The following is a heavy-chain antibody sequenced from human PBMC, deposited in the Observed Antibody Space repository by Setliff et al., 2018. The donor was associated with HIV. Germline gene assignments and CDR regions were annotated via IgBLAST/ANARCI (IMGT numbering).Heavy chain of an antibody. J-gene: IGHJ6*03. CDR1: GGSISSGNYY. Sequence: SETLSLTCTVSGGSISSGNYYWSWIRQPAGKGLEWIGHLYASGSTNYNPSLKSRVSTSVATSKNQFSLKLSSVTAADTAVYYCARGAYGSGSLYYMDVWGKGTTVTVSS. CDR3: ARGAYGSGSLYYMDV. V-gene: IGHV4-61*09. D-gene: IGHD3-10*01. CDR2: LYASGST.